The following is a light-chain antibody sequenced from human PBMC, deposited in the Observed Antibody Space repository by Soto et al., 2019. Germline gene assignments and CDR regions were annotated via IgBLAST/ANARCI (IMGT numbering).Light chain of an antibody. CDR3: QVWDSSTGV. CDR2: RDS. CDR1: NIGSKN. Sequence: SYELTQPLSVSVALGQTARITCGGNNIGSKNVHWYQQKPGQAPVLVIYRDSNRPSGIPKRFSGSNSGNTATLTISRAQAGDEADYYCQVWDSSTGVFGTGTKVTVL. J-gene: IGLJ1*01. V-gene: IGLV3-9*01.